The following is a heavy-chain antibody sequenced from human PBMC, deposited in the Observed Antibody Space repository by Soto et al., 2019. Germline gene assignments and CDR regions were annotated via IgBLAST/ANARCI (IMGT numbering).Heavy chain of an antibody. J-gene: IGHJ4*02. CDR1: GFTFDDYA. Sequence: DVQLVESGGGLVQPGRSLRLSCAASGFTFDDYAMHWVRQAPGKGLEWVSGISWNSGSIGYADSVKGRFTISRDNAKNSLYLQMNSLRAEDTALYYCAKEVPIYGDYGTFDYWGQGTLVTVSS. V-gene: IGHV3-9*01. D-gene: IGHD4-17*01. CDR2: ISWNSGSI. CDR3: AKEVPIYGDYGTFDY.